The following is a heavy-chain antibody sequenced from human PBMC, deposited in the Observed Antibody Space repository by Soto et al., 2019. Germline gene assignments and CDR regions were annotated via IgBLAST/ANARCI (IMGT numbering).Heavy chain of an antibody. J-gene: IGHJ5*02. CDR3: AVGGACSPP. CDR1: GGSISSAGYS. Sequence: QLQLQESGSGLVKPSETLSLTCAVSGGSISSAGYSWTWLRQPPGKGLEWLGYIFHTGSTSYNPSLTSRVTISIDGSKNQFSLKPPSATAADTAVYSCAVGGACSPPWGRGALVPVS. CDR2: IFHTGST. V-gene: IGHV4-30-2*01. D-gene: IGHD3-10*02.